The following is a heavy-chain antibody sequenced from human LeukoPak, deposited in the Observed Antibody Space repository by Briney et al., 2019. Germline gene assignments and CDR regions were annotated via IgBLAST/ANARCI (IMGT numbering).Heavy chain of an antibody. CDR3: ARSYGSGAGHYYYYGMDV. D-gene: IGHD3-10*01. CDR2: IYYSGST. CDR1: GGSISSYY. V-gene: IGHV4-59*01. Sequence: SETLSLTCTVSGGSISSYYWSWIRQPPGKGLEWIGYIYYSGSTNYNPSLKSRVTISVDTSRNQFSLKLSSVTAADTAVYYCARSYGSGAGHYYYYGMDVWGQGTTVTVSS. J-gene: IGHJ6*02.